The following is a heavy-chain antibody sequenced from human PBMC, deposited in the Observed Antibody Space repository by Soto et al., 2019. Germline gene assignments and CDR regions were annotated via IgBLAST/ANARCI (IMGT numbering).Heavy chain of an antibody. V-gene: IGHV3-23*01. CDR2: ISGSGGST. Sequence: GGSLRLSCAASGFTFSSYAMSWVRQAPGKGLEWVSAISGSGGSTYYADSVKGRFTISRDNSKNTLYLQMNSLRAEDTAVYYCASPVLRFLEWFHPFDYWGQGTLVTVSS. CDR3: ASPVLRFLEWFHPFDY. D-gene: IGHD3-3*01. CDR1: GFTFSSYA. J-gene: IGHJ4*02.